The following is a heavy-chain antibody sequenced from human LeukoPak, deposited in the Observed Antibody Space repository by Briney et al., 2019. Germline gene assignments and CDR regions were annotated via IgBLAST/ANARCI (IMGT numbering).Heavy chain of an antibody. D-gene: IGHD6-6*01. CDR3: ARKAEGQPVDY. J-gene: IGHJ4*02. V-gene: IGHV1-2*02. CDR2: NKANSGDT. Sequence: ASVKVSCKASGYSFTDYYIHWVRQAPGQGLEWMGWNKANSGDTNYAQKFKGRVIMTRDTSISTAYMELSSLRSDDTAVYFCARKAEGQPVDYWGQGTLVTVSS. CDR1: GYSFTDYY.